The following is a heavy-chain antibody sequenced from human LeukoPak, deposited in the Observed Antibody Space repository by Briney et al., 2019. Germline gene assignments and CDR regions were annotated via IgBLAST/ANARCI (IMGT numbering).Heavy chain of an antibody. CDR1: GDSVSSNSAT. CDR2: TYYRSKWYD. V-gene: IGHV6-1*01. D-gene: IGHD6-13*01. J-gene: IGHJ2*01. CDR3: VRGSKGSSPYWYFDL. Sequence: RPQTLSLTCAISGDSVSSNSATWNWIRQSPSRGLEWLGRTYYRSKWYDDYAVSVKSRITINPDTSKNQFSLQLNSVSPEDTAVYYCVRGSKGSSPYWYFDLWGRGTLVTASS.